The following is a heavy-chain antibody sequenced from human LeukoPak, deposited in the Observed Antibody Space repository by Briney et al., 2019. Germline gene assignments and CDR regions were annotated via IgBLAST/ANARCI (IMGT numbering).Heavy chain of an antibody. CDR2: IKHDGSDK. V-gene: IGHV3-7*04. Sequence: GGSLRLSCAASGFTFSSYWMSWVRQAPGKGLEWVANIKHDGSDKYYVDSVKGRFTISRDNAENSLYLQMNSLRAEDTTMYYCARSQSLGYWGQGTLVTVSS. CDR3: ARSQSLGY. CDR1: GFTFSSYW. J-gene: IGHJ4*02.